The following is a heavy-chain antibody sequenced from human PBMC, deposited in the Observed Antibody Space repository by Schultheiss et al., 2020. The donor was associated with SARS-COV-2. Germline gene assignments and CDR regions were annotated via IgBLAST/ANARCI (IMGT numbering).Heavy chain of an antibody. CDR1: GGTFSSYA. CDR2: IIPIFGKA. Sequence: SVKVSCKASGGTFSSYAISWVRQAPGQGLEWMGGIIPIFGKANYAQKFQGRVTITADESTSTAYMELSSLRSEDTAVYYCARGGVSSSSGPYYYYMDVWGKGTTVTVSS. CDR3: ARGGVSSSSGPYYYYMDV. V-gene: IGHV1-69*13. D-gene: IGHD6-6*01. J-gene: IGHJ6*03.